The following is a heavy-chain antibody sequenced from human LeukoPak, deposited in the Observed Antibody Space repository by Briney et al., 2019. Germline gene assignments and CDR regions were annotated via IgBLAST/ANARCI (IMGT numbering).Heavy chain of an antibody. CDR3: VRDGSGSYPIDY. D-gene: IGHD3-10*01. J-gene: IGHJ4*02. CDR2: IKSDGSGT. Sequence: GGSLRLSCAASGFTFSSYWMHWVRQAPGKGLVWVSRIKSDGSGTSYEDSVKGRFTTSGDNANNTLYLQMNSLRAEDTAVYYCVRDGSGSYPIDYWGQGTLVTVSS. V-gene: IGHV3-74*01. CDR1: GFTFSSYW.